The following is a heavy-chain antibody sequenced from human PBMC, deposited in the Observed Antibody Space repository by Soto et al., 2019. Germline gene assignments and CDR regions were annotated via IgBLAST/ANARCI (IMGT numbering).Heavy chain of an antibody. CDR1: GFTFSSYA. Sequence: GGSLRLSCAASGFTFSSYAMSWVRQAPGKGLEWVSAISGSGGSTYYADSVKGRFTISRDNSKNTLYLQMNSLRAEDTAVYYCAKRSYYDILTGYYKSNYYGMDVWGQGTTVTVSS. V-gene: IGHV3-23*01. CDR3: AKRSYYDILTGYYKSNYYGMDV. CDR2: ISGSGGST. J-gene: IGHJ6*02. D-gene: IGHD3-9*01.